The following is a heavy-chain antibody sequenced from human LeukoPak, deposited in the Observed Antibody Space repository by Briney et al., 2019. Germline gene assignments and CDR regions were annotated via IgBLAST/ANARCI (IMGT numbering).Heavy chain of an antibody. CDR2: ISYDGSNK. CDR3: ARGDRTITHCDILTGYYPGLFYYYYYGMDV. V-gene: IGHV3-30-3*01. Sequence: GGSLRLSCAASGFTFSSYAMHWVRQAPGKGLEWVAVISYDGSNKYYADSVKGRFTLSRDKFKNTLYLQMNSLRAEDTAVYYCARGDRTITHCDILTGYYPGLFYYYYYGMDVWGEGTTVTVSS. J-gene: IGHJ6*04. CDR1: GFTFSSYA. D-gene: IGHD3-9*01.